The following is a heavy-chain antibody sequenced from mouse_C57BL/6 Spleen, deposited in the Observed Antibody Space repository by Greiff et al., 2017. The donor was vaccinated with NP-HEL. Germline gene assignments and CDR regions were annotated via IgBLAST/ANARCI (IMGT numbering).Heavy chain of an antibody. D-gene: IGHD1-1*01. CDR1: GFNIKDYY. CDR2: IDPEDGDT. CDR3: ARVTTVVATFDY. Sequence: DVQLQESGAELVKPGASVKLSCTASGFNIKDYYMHWVKQRTEQGLEWIGRIDPEDGDTKYAPKFQGKATITADTSSNTAYLQLSSLTSEDTAVYYCARVTTVVATFDYWGQGTTLTVSS. V-gene: IGHV14-2*01. J-gene: IGHJ2*01.